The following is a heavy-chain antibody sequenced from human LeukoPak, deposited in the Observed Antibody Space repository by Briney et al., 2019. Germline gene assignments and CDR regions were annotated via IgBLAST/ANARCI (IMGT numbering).Heavy chain of an antibody. Sequence: SETLSLTCTVSGGSISSSSYYWGWIRQPPGKGLEWIGEINHSGSTNYNPSLKSRVTISVDTSKNQFSLKLSSATAADTAVYYCARRTYHCSGGSCYSRSYYYYYYYMDVWGKGTTVTISS. CDR3: ARRTYHCSGGSCYSRSYYYYYYYMDV. CDR1: GGSISSSSYY. J-gene: IGHJ6*03. D-gene: IGHD2-15*01. V-gene: IGHV4-39*07. CDR2: INHSGST.